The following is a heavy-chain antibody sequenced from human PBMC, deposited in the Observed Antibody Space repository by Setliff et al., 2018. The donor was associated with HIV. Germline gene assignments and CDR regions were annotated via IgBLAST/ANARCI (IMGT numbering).Heavy chain of an antibody. D-gene: IGHD6-13*01. Sequence: GGSLRLSCAASGFTFSDHYMDWVRQAPGKGLGWVGRSTNKDNSYTTTYAASVKGRFTISRYDSKNLLFLQMNSLKTEDTAVYYCARNQGSSFGQGFDYWGQGTLVTVSS. V-gene: IGHV3-72*01. CDR1: GFTFSDHY. J-gene: IGHJ4*02. CDR3: ARNQGSSFGQGFDY. CDR2: STNKDNSYTT.